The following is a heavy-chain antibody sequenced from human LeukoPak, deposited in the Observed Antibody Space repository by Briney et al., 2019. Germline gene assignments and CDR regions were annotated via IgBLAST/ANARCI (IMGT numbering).Heavy chain of an antibody. Sequence: GGSLRLSCAASGFTFSSYAMSWVRQAPGKGLEWVSGISGSGGSTYYADSVKGRFTISRDNSKNTLFLQMNSLRAEDTASYYCAKRDFDDYFDYWGQGTLVTVSS. D-gene: IGHD3-9*01. V-gene: IGHV3-23*01. CDR2: ISGSGGST. CDR3: AKRDFDDYFDY. J-gene: IGHJ4*02. CDR1: GFTFSSYA.